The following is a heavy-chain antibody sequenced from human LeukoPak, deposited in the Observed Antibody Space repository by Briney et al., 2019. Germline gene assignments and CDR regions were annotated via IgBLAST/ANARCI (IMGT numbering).Heavy chain of an antibody. D-gene: IGHD3-22*01. Sequence: GGSLRLSCAASGFTFSSYAMSWVRQAPGKGLEWVSAISGSGGSTYYADSVKGRFTISRDNSKNTLSLQMNSLRAEDTAVYYCAKAHYYDSSGSYRNNFDYWGQGTLVTVSS. CDR2: ISGSGGST. CDR1: GFTFSSYA. CDR3: AKAHYYDSSGSYRNNFDY. J-gene: IGHJ4*02. V-gene: IGHV3-23*01.